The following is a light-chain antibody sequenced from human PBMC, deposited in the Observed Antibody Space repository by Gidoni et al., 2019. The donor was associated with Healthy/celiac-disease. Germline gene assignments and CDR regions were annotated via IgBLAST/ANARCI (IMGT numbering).Light chain of an antibody. CDR2: DAS. V-gene: IGKV1-33*01. CDR3: QQYGNLPLL. J-gene: IGKJ2*01. CDR1: QDISNY. Sequence: DIQMTQSPSSLSASVGDRVTITCQASQDISNYLNWYQQKPGKAPKLLIYDASNLETGVPSRFSGSGSGTDFTFTISSLQPEDIATYYCQQYGNLPLLFGQGTKLEIK.